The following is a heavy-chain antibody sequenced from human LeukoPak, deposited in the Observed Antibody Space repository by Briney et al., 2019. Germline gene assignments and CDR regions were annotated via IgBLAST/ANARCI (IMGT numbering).Heavy chain of an antibody. CDR3: TRHQEEYYDILTGYSNDAFDI. D-gene: IGHD3-9*01. J-gene: IGHJ3*02. CDR2: IRSKANSYAT. Sequence: GGSLRLSCAASGFTFSGSAMHWVRQASGKGLEWVGRIRSKANSYATAYAASVKGRFTISRDDSKNTAYLQMNSLKTEDTAVYYCTRHQEEYYDILTGYSNDAFDIWGQGTMVTVSS. V-gene: IGHV3-73*01. CDR1: GFTFSGSA.